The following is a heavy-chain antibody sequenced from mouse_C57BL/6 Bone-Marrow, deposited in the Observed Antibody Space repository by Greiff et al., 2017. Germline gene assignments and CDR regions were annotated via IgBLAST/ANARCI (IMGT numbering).Heavy chain of an antibody. J-gene: IGHJ2*01. Sequence: QVQLMESGAELARPGASVKLSCKASGYTFTSYGISWVQQRTGQGLEWIGEIYPRSGNTYYNETFKGKATLTADKSSRTAYMELRSLTSEDSAVYFCARWGVVATLYYFDYWGQGTTLTVSS. D-gene: IGHD1-1*01. V-gene: IGHV1-81*01. CDR3: ARWGVVATLYYFDY. CDR1: GYTFTSYG. CDR2: IYPRSGNT.